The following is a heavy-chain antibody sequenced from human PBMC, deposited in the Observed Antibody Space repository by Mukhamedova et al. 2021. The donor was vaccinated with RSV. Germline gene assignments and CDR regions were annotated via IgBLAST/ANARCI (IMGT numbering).Heavy chain of an antibody. V-gene: IGHV3-48*03. D-gene: IGHD3-9*01. Sequence: LEFVSHISSSGATKTYADSVKGRFTIYRDNTKNALSLQMNSLRAGDTAVYFCARGFDISPYSKMGDYWGRGPLVTVS. CDR3: ARGFDISPYSKMGDY. CDR2: ISSSGATK. J-gene: IGHJ4*01.